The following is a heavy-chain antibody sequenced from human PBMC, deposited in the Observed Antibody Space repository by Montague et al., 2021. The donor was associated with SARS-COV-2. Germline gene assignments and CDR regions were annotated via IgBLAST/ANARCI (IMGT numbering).Heavy chain of an antibody. J-gene: IGHJ4*02. V-gene: IGHV4-61*02. CDR3: ARGILSMNMAVVVLLGGIYYFDS. CDR2: IYTSGTT. D-gene: IGHD3-22*01. CDR1: GGSISSGSYY. Sequence: TLSLTCTVSGGSISSGSYYWSWIRQPAGKGLEWIGRIYTSGTTDYSFSLKSRVTISVDTSKNQFSLKLSSVTAADTAVYYCARGILSMNMAVVVLLGGIYYFDSWGQGALVAVSS.